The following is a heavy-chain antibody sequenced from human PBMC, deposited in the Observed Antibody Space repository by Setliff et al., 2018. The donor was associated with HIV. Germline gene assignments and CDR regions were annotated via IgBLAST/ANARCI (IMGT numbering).Heavy chain of an antibody. D-gene: IGHD3-22*01. Sequence: PSETLSLTCAVYDGSFSGYYWIWIRQPPGKGLEWIGYIYYSGSTNYNPSLKSRVTISVDTSKNQFSLKLSSVTAADTAVYYCARGKNYYDSSGYHYWGQGTLVTVSS. CDR3: ARGKNYYDSSGYHY. V-gene: IGHV4-59*01. J-gene: IGHJ4*02. CDR2: IYYSGST. CDR1: DGSFSGYY.